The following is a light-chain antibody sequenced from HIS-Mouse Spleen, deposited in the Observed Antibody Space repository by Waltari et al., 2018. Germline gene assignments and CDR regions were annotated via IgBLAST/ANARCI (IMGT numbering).Light chain of an antibody. CDR3: SSYTSSSTVV. V-gene: IGLV2-14*01. CDR2: EVS. CDR1: SRDVGGSNS. Sequence: QSALTQPASVSGSPGQSITIPCPGTSRDVGGSNSVSWYQQHPGKAPKLMIYEVSNRPSGVSNRFSGSKSGNTASLTISGLQAEDEADYYCSSYTSSSTVVFGGGTKLTVL. J-gene: IGLJ2*01.